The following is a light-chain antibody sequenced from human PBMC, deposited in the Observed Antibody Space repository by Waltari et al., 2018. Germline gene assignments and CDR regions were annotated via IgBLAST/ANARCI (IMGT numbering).Light chain of an antibody. V-gene: IGLV4-69*01. CDR2: VNSDGSH. J-gene: IGLJ3*02. CDR1: SGHSSNI. Sequence: QLVLPQSPSASASLGASVKLTCTLISGHSSNIIAWLQQRPERGPRYLMKVNSDGSHSKGDDIPDRFSGSSSGAERYLIISSLQSEDEADYYCETGGHGTWVFGGGTKLTVL. CDR3: ETGGHGTWV.